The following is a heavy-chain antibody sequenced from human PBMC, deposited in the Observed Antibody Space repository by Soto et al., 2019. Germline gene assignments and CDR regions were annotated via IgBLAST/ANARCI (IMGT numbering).Heavy chain of an antibody. Sequence: ASVKVSCKASGGTFSSYAISWVRQAPGQGLEWMGGIIPIFGTANYAQKFQGRVTITADESTSTAYMELSSLRSEDTAVYYCAREETDRNLGYCSSTSCYPWFDPWGQGTLVTVSS. D-gene: IGHD2-2*01. CDR2: IIPIFGTA. CDR1: GGTFSSYA. CDR3: AREETDRNLGYCSSTSCYPWFDP. V-gene: IGHV1-69*13. J-gene: IGHJ5*02.